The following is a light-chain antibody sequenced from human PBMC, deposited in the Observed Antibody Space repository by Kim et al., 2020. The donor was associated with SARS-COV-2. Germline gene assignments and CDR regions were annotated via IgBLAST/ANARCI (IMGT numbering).Light chain of an antibody. CDR2: RTS. V-gene: IGKV1-5*03. J-gene: IGKJ2*01. CDR3: QHYNSYSLYA. Sequence: DIQMTQSPSTLCASVGDRVTITCRASQSLTSWLAWYQQKPGKAPKLLIYRTSNVETGVPSRFSGSGSGTEFTLTISSLQPDDFATYYCQHYNSYSLYAFGQGTKLEI. CDR1: QSLTSW.